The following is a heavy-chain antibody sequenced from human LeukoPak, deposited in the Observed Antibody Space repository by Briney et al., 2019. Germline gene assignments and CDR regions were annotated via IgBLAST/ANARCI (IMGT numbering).Heavy chain of an antibody. CDR2: IKQDGSEK. J-gene: IGHJ4*02. CDR3: ATLWFGESDFDY. D-gene: IGHD3-10*01. Sequence: GGSLRLSCAAFGFTFSSYWMSWVRQAPGKGLEWVANIKQDGSEKYYVDSVKGRFTISRDNAKNSLYLQMNSLRAEDTAVYYCATLWFGESDFDYWGQGTLVTVSS. V-gene: IGHV3-7*01. CDR1: GFTFSSYW.